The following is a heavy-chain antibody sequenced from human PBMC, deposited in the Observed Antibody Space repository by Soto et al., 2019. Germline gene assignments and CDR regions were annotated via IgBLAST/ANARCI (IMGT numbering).Heavy chain of an antibody. CDR2: IYYSGST. Sequence: KPSETLSLTCTVSGGSISSSSYYGGWIRQPPGKGLEWIGSIYYSGSTYYNPSLKSRVTISVDTSKNQFSLKLSSVTAADTAVYYCAGTVDIVATVYFDYWGQGTLVTVSS. V-gene: IGHV4-39*01. J-gene: IGHJ4*02. D-gene: IGHD5-12*01. CDR3: AGTVDIVATVYFDY. CDR1: GGSISSSSYY.